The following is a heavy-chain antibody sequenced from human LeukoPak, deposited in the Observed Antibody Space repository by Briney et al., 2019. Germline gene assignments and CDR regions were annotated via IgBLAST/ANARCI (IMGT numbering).Heavy chain of an antibody. J-gene: IGHJ4*02. CDR3: ARDPELWFGELLSSIIDC. CDR2: INPNSGGT. Sequence: ASVKVSCKASGYTFTGYYMHWVREAPGQELEWMGWINPNSGGTNYAQKFQGRVTMTRDTSISTAYMELSRLRSDDTAMYYCARDPELWFGELLSSIIDCWLQGTMVTVSS. D-gene: IGHD3-10*01. V-gene: IGHV1-2*02. CDR1: GYTFTGYY.